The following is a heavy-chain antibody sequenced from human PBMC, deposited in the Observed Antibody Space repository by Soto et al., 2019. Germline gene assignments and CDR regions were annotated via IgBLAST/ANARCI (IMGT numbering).Heavy chain of an antibody. J-gene: IGHJ4*02. CDR3: ATWAYYGSGGASDY. V-gene: IGHV3-30*03. CDR2: ISYDGSNK. Sequence: GGSLRLSCAASGFTFSSYGMHWVRQAPGKGLEWVAVISYDGSNKYYADSVKGRFTISRDNSKNTLYLQMNSLRAEDTAVYYCATWAYYGSGGASDYWGQGTLVTVSS. D-gene: IGHD3-10*01. CDR1: GFTFSSYG.